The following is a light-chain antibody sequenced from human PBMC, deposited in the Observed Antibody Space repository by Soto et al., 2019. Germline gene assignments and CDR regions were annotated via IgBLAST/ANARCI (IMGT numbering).Light chain of an antibody. J-gene: IGKJ1*01. CDR1: QSSSSY. CDR3: QQSYSTPRT. V-gene: IGKV1-39*01. CDR2: AAS. Sequence: DIQMTQSPASLSASVGDRVTITCRASQSSSSYLNWYQQKPGKAPKLLIYAASSLQSGVPSRFSGSRSGTDFTLTISSLQPEDFATDYCQQSYSTPRTFGQGTKVEIK.